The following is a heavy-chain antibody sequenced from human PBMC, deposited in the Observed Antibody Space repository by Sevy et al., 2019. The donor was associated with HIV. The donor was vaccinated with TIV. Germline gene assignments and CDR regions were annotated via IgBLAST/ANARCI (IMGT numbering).Heavy chain of an antibody. D-gene: IGHD6-13*01. CDR1: GFTFSSYA. V-gene: IGHV3-23*01. CDR2: ISGSGGST. J-gene: IGHJ4*02. CDR3: AKAPRSGSFYYFDY. Sequence: GGSLRLSCAASGFTFSSYAMSWVRQAPGKGLEWVSAISGSGGSTYYADSVKGRFTISRDNSKNTLYLQMNSLRADDTAVYYCAKAPRSGSFYYFDYWGQGTLVTVSS.